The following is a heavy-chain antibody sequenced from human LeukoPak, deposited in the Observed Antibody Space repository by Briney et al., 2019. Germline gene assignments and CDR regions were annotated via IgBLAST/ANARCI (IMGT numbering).Heavy chain of an antibody. J-gene: IGHJ4*02. CDR1: GFTVSSNY. Sequence: GGSLRLSCAASGFTVSSNYMSWVRQAPGKGLEWVAVISYDGSNKYYADSVKGRFTISRDNSKNTLNLQMNSLRAEDTAVYYCAKDYYDSPITFWGQGTLVTVSS. V-gene: IGHV3-30*18. CDR3: AKDYYDSPITF. D-gene: IGHD3-22*01. CDR2: ISYDGSNK.